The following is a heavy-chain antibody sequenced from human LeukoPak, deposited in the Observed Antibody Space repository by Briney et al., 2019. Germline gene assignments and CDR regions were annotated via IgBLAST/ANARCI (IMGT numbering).Heavy chain of an antibody. CDR2: IYYSGST. Sequence: SETLSLTCTVSGGSMSSHYWSWIRQPPGKGLEWIGYIYYSGSTNYNPSLKSRVTISVDTSKNQFSLKLSSVTAADTAVYYCARDPLGSSWFDYWGQGTLVTVSS. V-gene: IGHV4-59*11. J-gene: IGHJ4*02. CDR1: GGSMSSHY. D-gene: IGHD6-13*01. CDR3: ARDPLGSSWFDY.